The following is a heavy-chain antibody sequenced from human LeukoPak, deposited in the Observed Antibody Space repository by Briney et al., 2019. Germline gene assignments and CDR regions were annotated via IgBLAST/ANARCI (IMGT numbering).Heavy chain of an antibody. CDR3: ASDLGYCSSTSCRYFDP. D-gene: IGHD2-2*01. CDR1: GGSISSGGYY. Sequence: SQTLSLTCTVSGGSISSGGYYWSWIRQPPGKGLEWIGYISHSGSTYYNPSLRSRVTILVDRSKNQFSLKLSSVTAADTAVYYCASDLGYCSSTSCRYFDPWGQGTLVTVSS. J-gene: IGHJ5*02. V-gene: IGHV4-30-2*01. CDR2: ISHSGST.